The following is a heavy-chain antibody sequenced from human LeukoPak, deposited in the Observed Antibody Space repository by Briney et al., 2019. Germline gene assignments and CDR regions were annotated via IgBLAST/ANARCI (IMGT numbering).Heavy chain of an antibody. Sequence: PSETLSLTCTVSGGAISSTSYYWGWIRQPPGKGLEWIGYIYYSGSTYYNPSLKSRVTISVDTSKNQFSLKLTSVTAADTAVYYCARRDTYIVGATDAFDIWGQGTMVTVSS. V-gene: IGHV4-39*01. D-gene: IGHD1-26*01. CDR2: IYYSGST. CDR3: ARRDTYIVGATDAFDI. J-gene: IGHJ3*02. CDR1: GGAISSTSYY.